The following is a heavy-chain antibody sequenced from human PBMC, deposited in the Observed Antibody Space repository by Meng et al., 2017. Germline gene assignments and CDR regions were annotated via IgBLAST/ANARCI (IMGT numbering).Heavy chain of an antibody. CDR3: ARDVGSGSYSKYSGMDV. J-gene: IGHJ6*02. CDR1: GFTFSSYA. CDR2: ISYDGSNK. Sequence: GESLKISCAASGFTFSSYAMHWVRQAPGKGLEWVAVISYDGSNKYYADSVKGRFTISRDNSKNTLYLQMSSLRAEDTAVYYCARDVGSGSYSKYSGMDVWGQGTMVTVSS. D-gene: IGHD3-10*01. V-gene: IGHV3-30*15.